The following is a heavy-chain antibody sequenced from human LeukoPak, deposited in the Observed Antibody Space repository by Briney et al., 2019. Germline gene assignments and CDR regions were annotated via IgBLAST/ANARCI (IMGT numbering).Heavy chain of an antibody. V-gene: IGHV4-4*07. CDR1: GGSITTYY. Sequence: SETLSLTCTVSGGSITTYYWSWIRQPAGKGLEWIGRVYGSGSTKYNPSLKSRVTMSVDTSKNQFSLKLSSVTAADTAVYYCARDKSGSPHNWFDPWGQGTLVSVSS. D-gene: IGHD6-25*01. CDR3: ARDKSGSPHNWFDP. J-gene: IGHJ5*02. CDR2: VYGSGST.